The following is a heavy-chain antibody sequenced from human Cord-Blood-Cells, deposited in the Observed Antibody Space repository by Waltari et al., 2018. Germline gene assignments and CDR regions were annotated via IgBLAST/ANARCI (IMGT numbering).Heavy chain of an antibody. CDR1: GYTLTELY. Sequence: QVQLVQSGAEVKKPGASVKVSCKVSGYTLTELYMHWLRQAPGKGLEWMGGFDPEDGETIYAQKFQGRVTMTEDTSTDTAYMELSSLRSEDTAVYYCATDEDSLGAFDIWGQGTMVTVSS. J-gene: IGHJ3*02. D-gene: IGHD3-16*01. CDR3: ATDEDSLGAFDI. V-gene: IGHV1-24*01. CDR2: FDPEDGET.